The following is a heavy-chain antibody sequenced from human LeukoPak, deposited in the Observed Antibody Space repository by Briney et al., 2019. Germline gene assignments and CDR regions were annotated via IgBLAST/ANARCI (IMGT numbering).Heavy chain of an antibody. CDR2: ITGAGGST. V-gene: IGHV3-23*01. Sequence: GGSLRLSCAVSGFTFSNYAMSWVRQAPGKGLEWVSAITGAGGSTVYADSVKGRFTISRDNSKNTLYLQMNSLRAEDTAVYYCAKGVGYYYYYGMDVWGQGTTVTVSS. J-gene: IGHJ6*02. D-gene: IGHD2-15*01. CDR1: GFTFSNYA. CDR3: AKGVGYYYYYGMDV.